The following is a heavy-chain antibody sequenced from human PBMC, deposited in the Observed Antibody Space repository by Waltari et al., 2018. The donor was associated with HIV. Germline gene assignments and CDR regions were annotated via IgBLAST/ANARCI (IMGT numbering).Heavy chain of an antibody. J-gene: IGHJ6*02. V-gene: IGHV3-9*01. CDR2: SSWNSGSI. Sequence: EVQLVASGGGLVQPGRSLRLSCAASGFNFDDYAMHWVRQAPGKGRVWVSGSSWNSGSIGNADSVKGRFTSSRDNAKNSLYLQMKSLRAEDTVLYYCAKDSGYYDSSEARGYGMDVWGQGTTVTLSS. CDR1: GFNFDDYA. D-gene: IGHD3-22*01. CDR3: AKDSGYYDSSEARGYGMDV.